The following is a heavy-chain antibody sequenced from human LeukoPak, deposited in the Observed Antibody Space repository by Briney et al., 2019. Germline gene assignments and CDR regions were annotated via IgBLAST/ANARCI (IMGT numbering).Heavy chain of an antibody. CDR3: ARAGSSAYLIDY. Sequence: SETLSLTCTVSGGSISRYYWSWIRQPPGKGLEWIGYIYYSGSTNYNPSLKSRVTISVDTSKNQFSLKLTSVTAADTAVYYCARAGSSAYLIDYWGQGTLVTVSS. V-gene: IGHV4-59*01. J-gene: IGHJ4*02. CDR1: GGSISRYY. D-gene: IGHD3-22*01. CDR2: IYYSGST.